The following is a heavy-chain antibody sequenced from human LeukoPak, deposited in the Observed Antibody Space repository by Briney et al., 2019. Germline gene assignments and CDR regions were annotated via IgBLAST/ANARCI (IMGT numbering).Heavy chain of an antibody. J-gene: IGHJ4*02. V-gene: IGHV1-69*04. Sequence: SVKVSCKASGGTFSSYAISWVRQAPGQGLEWMGRIIPILGIASYAQKFQGRVTMTRNTSISTAYMELSSLRSEDAAVYYCARGGSSYYDSSQGFDYWGQGTLVTVSS. CDR3: ARGGSSYYDSSQGFDY. CDR2: IIPILGIA. CDR1: GGTFSSYA. D-gene: IGHD3-22*01.